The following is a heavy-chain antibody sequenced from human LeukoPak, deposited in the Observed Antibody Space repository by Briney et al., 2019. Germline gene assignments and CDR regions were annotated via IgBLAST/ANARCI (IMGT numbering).Heavy chain of an antibody. J-gene: IGHJ4*02. CDR2: IKPDGTTK. CDR3: ARSIPYGTTWYGRSDY. D-gene: IGHD6-13*01. CDR1: GFTFSTYA. V-gene: IGHV3-7*03. Sequence: GGSLRLSCAASGFTFSTYAMSWVRQAPGKGLEWVANIKPDGTTKFYVDSVKGRFTISRDNALNSLYLQMNSLRAEDTAIYYCARSIPYGTTWYGRSDYWGQGTLVTVSS.